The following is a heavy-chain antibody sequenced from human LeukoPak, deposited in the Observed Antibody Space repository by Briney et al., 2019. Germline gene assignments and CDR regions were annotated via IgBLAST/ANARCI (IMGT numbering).Heavy chain of an antibody. CDR3: ARGDLSILVLPAAPLY. Sequence: GGSLRLSCAASGFTFSSYAMHWVRQAPGKGLEYVSAISSNGGSTYYANSVKGRFTISRDNSKNTLYLQMGSLRAEDMAVYYFARGDLSILVLPAAPLYWGHG. CDR1: GFTFSSYA. V-gene: IGHV3-64*01. CDR2: ISSNGGST. J-gene: IGHJ4*01. D-gene: IGHD2-2*01.